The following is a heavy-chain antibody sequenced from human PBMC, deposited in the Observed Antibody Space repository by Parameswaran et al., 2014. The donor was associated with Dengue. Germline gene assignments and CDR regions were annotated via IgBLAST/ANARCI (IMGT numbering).Heavy chain of an antibody. CDR3: ARHGDYGNYYFDY. J-gene: IGHJ4*02. D-gene: IGHD4-17*01. V-gene: IGHV5-51*01. Sequence: VRQMPGKGLEWMGIIYPGDSDTRCSPSFLGQVTISADKSISTAYLQWSSLKASDTAMYYCARHGDYGNYYFDYWGQGALVTVSS. CDR2: IYPGDSDT.